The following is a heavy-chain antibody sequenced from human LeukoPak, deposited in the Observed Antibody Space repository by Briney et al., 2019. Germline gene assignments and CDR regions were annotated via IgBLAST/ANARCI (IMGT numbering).Heavy chain of an antibody. D-gene: IGHD3-22*01. V-gene: IGHV3-74*01. J-gene: IGHJ4*02. CDR3: ASLNSSGYSEDDY. CDR2: INSDGSST. Sequence: GGSLRLSCAASGFTFSSYWMHWVRQAPGKGLVWVSRINSDGSSTSYADSVKGRFTTSRDNAKTSLYLQMNSLRAEDTAVYYCASLNSSGYSEDDYWGQGTLVTVSS. CDR1: GFTFSSYW.